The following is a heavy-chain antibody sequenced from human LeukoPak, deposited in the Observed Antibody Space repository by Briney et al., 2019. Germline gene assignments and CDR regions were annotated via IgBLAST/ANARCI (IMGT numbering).Heavy chain of an antibody. V-gene: IGHV1-69*13. CDR1: GGTFSGYA. D-gene: IGHD2-2*01. J-gene: IGHJ6*04. CDR2: IIPIFGTA. CDR3: ARAGVVVPAARNYYYGMDV. Sequence: SVKVSCKASGGTFSGYAISWVRQAPGQGLEWMGGIIPIFGTANYAQKFQGRVTITADESTSTAYMELSSLRSEGTAVYYCARAGVVVPAARNYYYGMDVWGKGTTVTVSS.